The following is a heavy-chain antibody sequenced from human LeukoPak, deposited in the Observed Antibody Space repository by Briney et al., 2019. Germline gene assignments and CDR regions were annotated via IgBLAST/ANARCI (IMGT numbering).Heavy chain of an antibody. D-gene: IGHD3-10*01. V-gene: IGHV3-64*01. CDR3: ARDHYGSGSYADL. J-gene: IGHJ5*02. Sequence: GGSLRLSCAASGFTFSSYAMHWVRQAPGKGLEYVSAISSNGGSTYYANSVKGRFTISRDNSKNTLYLQMGSLRAEDMAVYYCARDHYGSGSYADLWGQGTLVTVSS. CDR2: ISSNGGST. CDR1: GFTFSSYA.